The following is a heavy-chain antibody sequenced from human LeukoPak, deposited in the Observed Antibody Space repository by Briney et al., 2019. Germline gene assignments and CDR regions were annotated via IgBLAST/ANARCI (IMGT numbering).Heavy chain of an antibody. CDR2: ISAYNGNR. J-gene: IGHJ4*02. CDR3: ARERDGFDY. CDR1: GYTFTSDG. Sequence: ASVKVSCKASGYTFTSDGISWVRQAPGQGLEWMGWISAYNGNRNYAQKFQGWVTMTRDTSISTAYMELSRLRSDDTAVYYCARERDGFDYWGQGTLVTVSS. V-gene: IGHV1-18*01. D-gene: IGHD5-24*01.